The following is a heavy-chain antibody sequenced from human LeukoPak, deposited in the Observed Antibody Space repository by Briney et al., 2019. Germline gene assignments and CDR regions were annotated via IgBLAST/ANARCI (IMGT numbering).Heavy chain of an antibody. D-gene: IGHD5-12*01. V-gene: IGHV3-64*01. Sequence: GGSLRLSCAASGFTLRDYFMHWVRQAPGKGLEYLSVISYNGEETYYAKSVKGRFTISRDNSKNTLYLQMRSLRAEDTAVYYCAREPSVGGYSGSEFDFWGQGTLVTVSS. CDR1: GFTLRDYF. J-gene: IGHJ4*02. CDR3: AREPSVGGYSGSEFDF. CDR2: ISYNGEET.